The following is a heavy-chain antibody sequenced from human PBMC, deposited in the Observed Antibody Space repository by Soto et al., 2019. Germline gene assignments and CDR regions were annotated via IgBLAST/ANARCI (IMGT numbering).Heavy chain of an antibody. V-gene: IGHV3-23*01. CDR3: ARDQLYYNDISGRPLNAFDV. J-gene: IGHJ3*01. CDR2: IRGKDGRT. CDR1: GFTFSTFD. D-gene: IGHD3-22*01. Sequence: GGSLRLSCAASGFTFSTFDMTWVRQAPGKGLEWVSLIRGKDGRTYYADSVKGRFTISRDNAKNSLYLQMNSLRAEDTAVYYCARDQLYYNDISGRPLNAFDVWGQGTMVTVSS.